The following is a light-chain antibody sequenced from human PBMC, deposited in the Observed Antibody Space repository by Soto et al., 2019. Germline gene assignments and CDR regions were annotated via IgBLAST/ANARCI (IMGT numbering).Light chain of an antibody. Sequence: QSVLTQPASVSGSPGQSITISCTGTSSYVGGYNYVSWYQQHPDKAPKLMIYDVSRRPSGVSDRFSGSKSGSTASLTISGLQAEDEADYYCSSYSSTTHVVFGGGTKVTVL. V-gene: IGLV2-14*03. J-gene: IGLJ2*01. CDR1: SSYVGGYNY. CDR3: SSYSSTTHVV. CDR2: DVS.